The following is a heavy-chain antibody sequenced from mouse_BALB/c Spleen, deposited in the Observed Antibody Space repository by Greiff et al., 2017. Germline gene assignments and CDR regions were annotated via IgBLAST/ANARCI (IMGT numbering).Heavy chain of an antibody. CDR3: AKNSLYYGFDY. J-gene: IGHJ2*01. CDR2: ISSGGST. D-gene: IGHD1-1*01. V-gene: IGHV5-6-5*01. Sequence: DVMLVESGGGLVKPGGSLKLSCAASGFTFSSYAMSWVRQTPEKRLEWVASISSGGSTYYPDSVKGRFTISRDNARNILYLQMSSLRSEDTAMYYCAKNSLYYGFDYWGQGTTLTVSS. CDR1: GFTFSSYA.